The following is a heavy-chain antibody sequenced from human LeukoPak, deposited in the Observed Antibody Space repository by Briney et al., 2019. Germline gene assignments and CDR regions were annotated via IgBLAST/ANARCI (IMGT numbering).Heavy chain of an antibody. D-gene: IGHD3-22*01. CDR3: ARDFFHSSDSRPFDY. Sequence: PGESLRLSCAASGFTFGAYTINWVRQAPGKGLEWVSCIFSRSESILYADSVKGRFTISRDNAKNSLYLQMDSLRVEDTAVYYCARDFFHSSDSRPFDYWGQGTLVTVSS. CDR1: GFTFGAYT. V-gene: IGHV3-21*01. CDR2: IFSRSESI. J-gene: IGHJ4*02.